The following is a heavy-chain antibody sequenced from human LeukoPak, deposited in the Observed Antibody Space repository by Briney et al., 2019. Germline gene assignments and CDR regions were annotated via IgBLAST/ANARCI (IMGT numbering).Heavy chain of an antibody. Sequence: TGGSLRLSCAASGFAFSSYGMHWVRQAPGKGLEWVAVISYDGSNKYYADSVKGRFTISRDNSKNTLYLQMNSLRAEDTAVYYCARDRMITIFGVVTLDAFDIWGQGTMVTVSS. J-gene: IGHJ3*02. D-gene: IGHD3-3*01. V-gene: IGHV3-30*03. CDR1: GFAFSSYG. CDR3: ARDRMITIFGVVTLDAFDI. CDR2: ISYDGSNK.